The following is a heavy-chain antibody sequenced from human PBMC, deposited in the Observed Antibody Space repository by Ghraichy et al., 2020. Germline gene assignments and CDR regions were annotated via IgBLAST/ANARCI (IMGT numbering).Heavy chain of an antibody. J-gene: IGHJ6*02. D-gene: IGHD4-17*01. CDR1: GDSVTSGSYY. CDR2: IYHSGST. V-gene: IGHV4-61*01. CDR3: AREAESSDYEPGQYGMDV. Sequence: SETLSLTCTVSGDSVTSGSYYWSWIRQPPGKGLEWIGYIYHSGSTDYNPSLKSRVTISVDTSKNRFSLKVNSVTAADTAVYYCAREAESSDYEPGQYGMDVWGRGTMVTVSS.